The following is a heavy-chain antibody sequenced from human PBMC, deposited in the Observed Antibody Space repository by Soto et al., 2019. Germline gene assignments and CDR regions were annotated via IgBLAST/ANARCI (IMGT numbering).Heavy chain of an antibody. CDR1: GGSVSSGSYY. V-gene: IGHV4-61*01. Sequence: QVQLQESGPGLVKPSETLSLTCTVSGGSVSSGSYYWSWIRQPPGKGLEWIGYIYYSGSTDYNPSLKSRLTISVDTTKNQFSLKLSSVTAADTAVYYCAFRQRLVSLGLDWFDPWGQGTLVTVSS. D-gene: IGHD6-19*01. J-gene: IGHJ5*02. CDR2: IYYSGST. CDR3: AFRQRLVSLGLDWFDP.